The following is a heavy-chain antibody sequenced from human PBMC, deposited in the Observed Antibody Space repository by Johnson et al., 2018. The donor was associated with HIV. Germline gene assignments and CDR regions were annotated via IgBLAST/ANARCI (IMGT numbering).Heavy chain of an antibody. Sequence: VQLVESGGGLVQPGGSLRLSCAASGFTFSSYAMDWVRQTPGKGLEWVAFIRYDGSEKYYVDSVKGRFTISRDNAKNSLYLQMNSLRAEDTAVYYCARVGATAAFDIWGQGTMVTVSS. D-gene: IGHD1-26*01. CDR3: ARVGATAAFDI. V-gene: IGHV3-7*03. CDR1: GFTFSSYA. CDR2: IRYDGSEK. J-gene: IGHJ3*02.